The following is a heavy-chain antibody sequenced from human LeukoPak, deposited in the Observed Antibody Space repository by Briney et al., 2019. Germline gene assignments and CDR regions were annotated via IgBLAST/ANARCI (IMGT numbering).Heavy chain of an antibody. CDR1: GFTFGRYA. CDR3: ARDFTEARELSSDYYYYYMDV. Sequence: GGSLRLSCTASGFTFGRYAMHWLRQAPGKGLEWVAVIAYDGSNKYSADSLKGQGRFTISRDNSKNTLYLQMGSLRAEDTAVYYCARDFTEARELSSDYYYYYMDVWGKGTTVTVSS. V-gene: IGHV3-30*14. J-gene: IGHJ6*03. CDR2: IAYDGSNK. D-gene: IGHD3-16*02.